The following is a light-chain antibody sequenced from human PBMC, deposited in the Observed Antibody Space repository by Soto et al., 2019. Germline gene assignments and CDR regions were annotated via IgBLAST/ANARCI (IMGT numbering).Light chain of an antibody. V-gene: IGKV3-15*01. Sequence: ERVMTQSPATLSVSPGERATLSCRASQSVGSNLAWYQQKPGQAPRLLIFGASSRATGVPARFSGSGSGTEFTLTISSLEPEDFAVYYCQQRSNWPPVTFGQGTRLEIK. CDR3: QQRSNWPPVT. CDR1: QSVGSN. J-gene: IGKJ5*01. CDR2: GAS.